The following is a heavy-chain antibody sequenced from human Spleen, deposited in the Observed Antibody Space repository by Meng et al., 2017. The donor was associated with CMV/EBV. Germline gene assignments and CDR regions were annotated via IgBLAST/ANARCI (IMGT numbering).Heavy chain of an antibody. J-gene: IGHJ4*02. V-gene: IGHV1-8*01. D-gene: IGHD6-13*01. CDR2: MNPNSGNT. CDR3: AHSAYSSSWYMFDY. CDR1: GYTFTSYD. Sequence: SGYTFTSYDINWVRQATGQGLEWMGWMNPNSGNTGYAQKFQGRVTITKDTSKNQVVLTMTNMDPVDTATYYCAHSAYSSSWYMFDYWGQGTLVTVSS.